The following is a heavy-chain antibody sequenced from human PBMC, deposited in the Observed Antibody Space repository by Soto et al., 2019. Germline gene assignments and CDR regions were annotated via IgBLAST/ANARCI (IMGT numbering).Heavy chain of an antibody. V-gene: IGHV3-64*01. Sequence: EVQLVESGGGLVQPGGSLRLSCAASGFTFSSYAMHWVRQAPGKGLEYVSAISSNGGSTYYANSVKGRFTISRDNSKNALYLQMGSLRAEDMAVYYCARGVGTFGDPIDYWGQGTLVTVSS. D-gene: IGHD1-1*01. CDR1: GFTFSSYA. CDR3: ARGVGTFGDPIDY. CDR2: ISSNGGST. J-gene: IGHJ4*02.